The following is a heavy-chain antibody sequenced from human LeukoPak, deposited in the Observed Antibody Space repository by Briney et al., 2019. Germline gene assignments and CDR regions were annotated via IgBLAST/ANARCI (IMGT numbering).Heavy chain of an antibody. J-gene: IGHJ5*02. CDR3: ARLGDYDFWSGLSYNWFDP. CDR2: IYYSGST. Sequence: SETLSLTCTVSGGSISSYYWSWIRQPPGKGLEWIGYIYYSGSTNYNPSLKSRVTISVDTSKNQFSLKLSSVTAADTAVYYCARLGDYDFWSGLSYNWFDPWGQGTLVTVSS. D-gene: IGHD3-3*01. V-gene: IGHV4-59*01. CDR1: GGSISSYY.